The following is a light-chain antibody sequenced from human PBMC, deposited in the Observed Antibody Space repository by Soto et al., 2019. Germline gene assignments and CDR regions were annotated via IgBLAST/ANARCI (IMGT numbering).Light chain of an antibody. CDR1: KSICTW. V-gene: IGKV1-5*03. CDR3: QQYNTYPLT. J-gene: IGKJ4*01. CDR2: KAS. Sequence: DIQMTQYPSTLSASVGDRVTITCRASKSICTWLAWYQQKPGKAPKLLIYKASSLEGGVPSRCSGSGSGTEFNITISGLQPDDFAIYYGQQYNTYPLTFGGGTTVDIK.